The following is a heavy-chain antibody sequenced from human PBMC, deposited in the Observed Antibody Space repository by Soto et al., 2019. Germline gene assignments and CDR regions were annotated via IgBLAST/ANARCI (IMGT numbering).Heavy chain of an antibody. CDR2: IIPIFGTA. V-gene: IGHV1-69*01. D-gene: IGHD3-10*01. CDR1: GGTFSSYA. J-gene: IGHJ4*02. Sequence: QVQLVQSGAEVKKPGSSVKVSCKASGGTFSSYAISWVRQAPGQGHEWMGGIIPIFGTANYAQKFQGRVTITADESTSPAYMELSRLSSEDTAVYYCVRGVRGVVTPRFDYWGQGTLVTVSS. CDR3: VRGVRGVVTPRFDY.